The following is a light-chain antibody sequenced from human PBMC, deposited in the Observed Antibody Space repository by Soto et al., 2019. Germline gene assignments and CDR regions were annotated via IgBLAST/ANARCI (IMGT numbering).Light chain of an antibody. CDR1: SSDVGGYNY. CDR3: SSYTSSSTVV. V-gene: IGLV2-14*03. J-gene: IGLJ2*01. CDR2: DVN. Sequence: ALTQPASVSGSPGQSITISCTGTSSDVGGYNYVSWYQQHPGKAPKLLIYDVNDRPSGVSNRFSGSKSGNTASLTISGLQAEDEADYYCSSYTSSSTVVFGGGTQLTVL.